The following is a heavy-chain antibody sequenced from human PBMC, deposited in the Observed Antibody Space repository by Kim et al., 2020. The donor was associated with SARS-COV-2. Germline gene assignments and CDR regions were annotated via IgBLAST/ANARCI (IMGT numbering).Heavy chain of an antibody. V-gene: IGHV5-51*01. J-gene: IGHJ4*02. D-gene: IGHD6-13*01. CDR3: ASSRLAAAGLAFDY. Sequence: PSFQGQVTISADKSISTAYLQWSSLKASDTAMYYCASSRLAAAGLAFDYWGQGTLVTVSS.